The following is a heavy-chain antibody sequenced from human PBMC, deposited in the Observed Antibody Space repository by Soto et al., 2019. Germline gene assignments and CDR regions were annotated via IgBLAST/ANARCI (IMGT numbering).Heavy chain of an antibody. J-gene: IGHJ6*03. V-gene: IGHV3-23*01. CDR2: ISGSGGST. CDR3: AKTAGPPYYYYYMDV. CDR1: GFTFSSYA. Sequence: GGSLRLSCAASGFTFSSYAMSWVRQAPGKGLEWVSAISGSGGSTYYADSVKGRFTISRDNSKNTLYLQMDSLRAEDTAVYYCAKTAGPPYYYYYMDVWGKGTTVTVSS. D-gene: IGHD6-13*01.